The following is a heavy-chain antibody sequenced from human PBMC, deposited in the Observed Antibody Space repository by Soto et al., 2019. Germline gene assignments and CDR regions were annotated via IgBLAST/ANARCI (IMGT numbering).Heavy chain of an antibody. V-gene: IGHV1-2*02. CDR1: GYTFTGYY. J-gene: IGHJ6*02. Sequence: QVQLVQSGAEVKKPGASVKVSCKASGYTFTGYYMHWVRQAPGQGLEWMGWINPNSGGTNYAQKFQGGGGMPGASPLGHAHLEESRLSGGEAAVYYCASGTSGYGRGQVGGCYSFSGMGGLGQGAP. CDR3: ASGTSGYGRGQVGGCYSFSGMGG. D-gene: IGHD6-19*01. CDR2: INPNSGGT.